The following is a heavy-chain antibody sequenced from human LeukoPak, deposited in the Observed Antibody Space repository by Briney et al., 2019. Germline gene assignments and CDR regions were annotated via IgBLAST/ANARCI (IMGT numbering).Heavy chain of an antibody. CDR3: ARDGGYGDYSTLHAFDI. CDR1: GGSISSSSYY. D-gene: IGHD4-17*01. V-gene: IGHV4-39*07. J-gene: IGHJ3*02. Sequence: SETLSLTCTVSGGSISSSSYYWGWIRQPPGKGLEWIGSIYYSGSTNYNPSLKSRVTISVDTSKNQFSLKLSSVTAADTAVYYCARDGGYGDYSTLHAFDIWGQGTMVTVSS. CDR2: IYYSGST.